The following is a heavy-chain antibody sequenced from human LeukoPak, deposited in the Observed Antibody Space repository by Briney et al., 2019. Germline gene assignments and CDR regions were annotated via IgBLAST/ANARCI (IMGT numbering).Heavy chain of an antibody. V-gene: IGHV3-49*04. D-gene: IGHD3-10*01. J-gene: IGHJ6*03. CDR2: IRSKAYGGTT. CDR1: GFTFGDYA. Sequence: GGSLRLSCTASGFTFGDYAMSWVRQAPGKGLEWVGFIRSKAYGGTTEYAASVKGRFTISRDVSKSIAYLQMNSLKTEDTAVYYCTRDEGLVMVRGVIIAYYYYMDVWGKGTTVTVSS. CDR3: TRDEGLVMVRGVIIAYYYYMDV.